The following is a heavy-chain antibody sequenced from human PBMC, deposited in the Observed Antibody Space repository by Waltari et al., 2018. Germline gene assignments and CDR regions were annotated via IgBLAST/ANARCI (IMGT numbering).Heavy chain of an antibody. J-gene: IGHJ4*02. Sequence: EVQLVESGGGLVQPGRSLRLSCAASEFTFAYYWVTWVRQAPGKGLGWVANIKEDGSEKYYVDTVKCRFTISRDNATNSLYLQMSSLRVEDTAVYYCATQSWSNFDYWGQGTLVTVSS. CDR2: IKEDGSEK. D-gene: IGHD3-3*01. CDR1: EFTFAYYW. CDR3: ATQSWSNFDY. V-gene: IGHV3-7*01.